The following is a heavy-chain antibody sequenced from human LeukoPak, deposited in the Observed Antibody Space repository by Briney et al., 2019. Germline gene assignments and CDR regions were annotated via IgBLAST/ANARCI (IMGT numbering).Heavy chain of an antibody. J-gene: IGHJ3*02. Sequence: ASVKVSCKASGYTFTGYYMHWVRQAPGQGLEWMGWINPNSGGTNYAQKFQGRVTITADKSTSTAYMELSSLRSEDTAVYYCARQPVDPDALDIWGQGTMVTVSS. CDR2: INPNSGGT. V-gene: IGHV1-2*02. D-gene: IGHD5-12*01. CDR1: GYTFTGYY. CDR3: ARQPVDPDALDI.